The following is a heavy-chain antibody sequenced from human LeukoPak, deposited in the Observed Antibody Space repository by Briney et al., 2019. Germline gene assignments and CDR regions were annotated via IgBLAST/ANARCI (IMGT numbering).Heavy chain of an antibody. CDR2: INPDSGST. V-gene: IGHV1-46*01. D-gene: IGHD4-23*01. CDR1: GYTFTSFY. J-gene: IGHJ4*02. CDR3: ARDLNRYGGNFYRFDY. Sequence: ASVKVSCKASGYTFTSFYMHWVRQAPGQGLEWMGIINPDSGSTSYAQKFQDRVTMTRDTSTSTVYMELSSLRSDDTAVYYCARDLNRYGGNFYRFDYWGQGTLVTVSS.